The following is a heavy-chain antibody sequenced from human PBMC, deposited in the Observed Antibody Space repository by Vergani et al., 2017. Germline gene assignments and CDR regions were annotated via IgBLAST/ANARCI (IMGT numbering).Heavy chain of an antibody. CDR3: ARTSHPGLDSSGWPYNWFDP. V-gene: IGHV1-69*02. CDR2: VIPHLEIT. CDR1: GGTFGSHT. D-gene: IGHD6-19*01. Sequence: QVQLEQSGAEVKKPGSSVTVSCRASGGTFGSHTISWVRQAPGQGLEWVGRVIPHLEITTLAQHLQGRVIITADKSTSTAYMELSSLRSEDTAVYYCARTSHPGLDSSGWPYNWFDPWGQGTLVTVSS. J-gene: IGHJ5*02.